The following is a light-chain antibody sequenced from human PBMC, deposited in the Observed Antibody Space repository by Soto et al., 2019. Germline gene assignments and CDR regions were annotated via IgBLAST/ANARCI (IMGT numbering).Light chain of an antibody. Sequence: QSVLTQPPSVSGAPGQRVTISCTGSSSNIGTGSDVHWSQQLPGTAPKLLIYGNTNRPSGVPDRFSASKSGTSASLAITGLQAEDEADYYCQSYDSSLSGYVFGTGTKVTVL. V-gene: IGLV1-40*01. CDR1: SSNIGTGSD. CDR2: GNT. CDR3: QSYDSSLSGYV. J-gene: IGLJ1*01.